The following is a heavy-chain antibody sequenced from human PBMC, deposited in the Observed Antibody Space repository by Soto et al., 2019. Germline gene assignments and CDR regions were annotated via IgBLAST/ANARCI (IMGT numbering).Heavy chain of an antibody. CDR2: INHSGST. V-gene: IGHV4-34*01. Sequence: SETLSLTCAVYGGSFSGYYWSWIRQPPGKGLEWIGEINHSGSTNYNPSLKSRVTISVDTSKNQFSLKLRSVTAADTAVYYCAKGGHCRSRTCRRGYFYYYGMDVWGQGSTVTVSS. CDR3: AKGGHCRSRTCRRGYFYYYGMDV. CDR1: GGSFSGYY. D-gene: IGHD2-2*01. J-gene: IGHJ6*02.